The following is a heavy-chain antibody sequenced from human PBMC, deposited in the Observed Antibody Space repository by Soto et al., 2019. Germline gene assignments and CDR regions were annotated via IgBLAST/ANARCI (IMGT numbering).Heavy chain of an antibody. V-gene: IGHV1-24*01. Sequence: QVQLVQSGAEVKKPGASVKVSCKVSGYTLMELSIHWVRQAPGGGLEWMGGFDPEGGEIIYAQKLQGRVTMTEDTSTDTVYLELSSLRSEDTAVYYCTPIRDGTIFGLPTAHWGQGTLVTVSS. J-gene: IGHJ4*02. CDR1: GYTLMELS. CDR2: FDPEGGEI. CDR3: TPIRDGTIFGLPTAH. D-gene: IGHD3-3*01.